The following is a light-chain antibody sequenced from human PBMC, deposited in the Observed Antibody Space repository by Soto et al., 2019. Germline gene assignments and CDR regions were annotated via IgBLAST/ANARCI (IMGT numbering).Light chain of an antibody. J-gene: IGKJ2*01. CDR2: GAS. Sequence: EIVLTQSPGTLSLSLGERATLSCRASQSVSSSYLAWYQQKPGQAPRLLIYGASSRATGIPDRFSGSGSGTDFTLTISRLEPEDLAVYYCQQYGSSPPYTFGQGTKLEIK. CDR1: QSVSSSY. V-gene: IGKV3-20*01. CDR3: QQYGSSPPYT.